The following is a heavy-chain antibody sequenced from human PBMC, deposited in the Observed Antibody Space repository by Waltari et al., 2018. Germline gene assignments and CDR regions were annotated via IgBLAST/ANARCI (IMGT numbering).Heavy chain of an antibody. J-gene: IGHJ6*02. CDR3: ARVDSSGYYWGGYYYGMDV. Sequence: QVQLQESGPGLVKPSETLSLTCTVSGGPISSDYWRWIRQPPGKGLEWIGYIYYSGSTNYNPSLKSRVTISVDTSKNQFSLKLSSVTAADTAVYYCARVDSSGYYWGGYYYGMDVWGQGTTVTVSS. CDR2: IYYSGST. D-gene: IGHD3-22*01. CDR1: GGPISSDY. V-gene: IGHV4-59*01.